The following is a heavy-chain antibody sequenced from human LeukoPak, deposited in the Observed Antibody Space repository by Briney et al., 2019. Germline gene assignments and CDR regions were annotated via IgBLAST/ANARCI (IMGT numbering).Heavy chain of an antibody. CDR2: IWYGGSNK. V-gene: IGHV3-30*02. J-gene: IGHJ6*03. CDR3: AKDAGLDYYMDV. Sequence: GGSLRLSCAAPGFTFSSYGMHWVRQAPGKGLEWVAVIWYGGSNKYYADSVKGRFTISRDNSKNTLYLQMNSLRAEDTAVYYCAKDAGLDYYMDVWGKGTTVTVSS. CDR1: GFTFSSYG.